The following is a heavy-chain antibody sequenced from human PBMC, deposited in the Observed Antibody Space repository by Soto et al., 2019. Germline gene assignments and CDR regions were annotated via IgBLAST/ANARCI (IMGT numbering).Heavy chain of an antibody. J-gene: IGHJ4*02. D-gene: IGHD6-6*01. CDR2: ISSNGGST. Sequence: EVQLVESGEGLVQPGGSLRLSCAASGFTFSSYAMHWVRQAPGKGLEYVSAISSNGGSTYYADSVKGRFTISRDNSKNTLYLQMGRLRAEDMAVYYCARGGIAARPGYYFDYWGQGTLVTVSS. V-gene: IGHV3-64*02. CDR3: ARGGIAARPGYYFDY. CDR1: GFTFSSYA.